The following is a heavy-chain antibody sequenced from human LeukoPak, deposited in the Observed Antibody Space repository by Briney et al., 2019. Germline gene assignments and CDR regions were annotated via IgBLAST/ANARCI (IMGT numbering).Heavy chain of an antibody. CDR2: ISSSGSTI. V-gene: IGHV3-48*03. D-gene: IGHD5-12*01. Sequence: GGPLRLSCAASGFTFSSYEMNWVRQAPGKGLEWVSYISSSGSTIYYADSVKGRFTISRDNAKNSLYLQMNSLRAEDTAVYYCAKAGRGCRGYRRVEYWGQGTLVTVSS. J-gene: IGHJ4*02. CDR1: GFTFSSYE. CDR3: AKAGRGCRGYRRVEY.